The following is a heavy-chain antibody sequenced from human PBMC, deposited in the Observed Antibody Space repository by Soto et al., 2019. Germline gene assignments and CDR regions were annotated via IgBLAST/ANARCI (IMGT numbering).Heavy chain of an antibody. CDR1: GGSISSGGYY. Sequence: SETLSLTCTVSGGSISSGGYYWSWIRQHPGKGLEWIGYIYYSGSTYYNPSLKSRVTISVDTSKNQFSLKLSPVTAADTAVYYCARVRYCSSTSCPYYYGMDVWGQGTTVTVSS. V-gene: IGHV4-31*03. D-gene: IGHD2-2*01. CDR2: IYYSGST. J-gene: IGHJ6*02. CDR3: ARVRYCSSTSCPYYYGMDV.